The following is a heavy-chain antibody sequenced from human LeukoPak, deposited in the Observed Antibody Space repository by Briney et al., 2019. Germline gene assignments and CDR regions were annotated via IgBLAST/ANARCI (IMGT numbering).Heavy chain of an antibody. CDR1: GGSFSGYY. V-gene: IGHV4-34*01. D-gene: IGHD2-15*01. CDR2: INHSGST. J-gene: IGHJ4*02. Sequence: PSETLSLTCAVYGGSFSGYYWSWIRQPPGKGLEWIGEINHSGSTNYNPSLKSRVTISVDESKNQFSLKLSSVTAADTAVYYCARYCSGGSCYFDYWGQGTLVTVSS. CDR3: ARYCSGGSCYFDY.